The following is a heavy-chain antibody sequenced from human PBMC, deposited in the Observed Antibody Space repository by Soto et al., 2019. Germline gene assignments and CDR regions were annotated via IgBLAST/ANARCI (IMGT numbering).Heavy chain of an antibody. CDR2: IYPDDSDT. J-gene: IGHJ6*02. D-gene: IGHD3-10*01. V-gene: IGHV5-51*01. CDR3: ARSMNYHYAMDV. Sequence: GESLKISCKHSGFNFPTFWIAWVRQMPGKGLEWMGTIYPDDSDTRYSPSFQGQVTISADKSISTAYLQWNSLKASDTAMYYCARSMNYHYAMDVWGQGTTVTVSS. CDR1: GFNFPTFW.